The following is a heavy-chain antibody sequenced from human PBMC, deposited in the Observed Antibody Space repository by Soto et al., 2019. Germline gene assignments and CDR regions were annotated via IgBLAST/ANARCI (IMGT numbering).Heavy chain of an antibody. CDR2: MNPNTGNS. CDR1: GYTFTSYD. J-gene: IGHJ4*02. V-gene: IGHV1-8*01. D-gene: IGHD1-1*01. Sequence: ASVKVSCKASGYTFTSYDIYWVRPATGQGLEWMGWMNPNTGNSGYAQKFQGRVTMTSDTSISTAHMELSSLRSEDTAVYYCARRAETNGWNGFGADKYYFDFWGQGTLVTVS. CDR3: ARRAETNGWNGFGADKYYFDF.